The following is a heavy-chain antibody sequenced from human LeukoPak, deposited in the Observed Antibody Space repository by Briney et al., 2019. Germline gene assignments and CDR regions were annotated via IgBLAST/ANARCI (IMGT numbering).Heavy chain of an antibody. CDR2: ISGSGSTI. CDR3: ARQSYSGSIYFDY. V-gene: IGHV3-48*03. J-gene: IGHJ4*02. CDR1: GFTFSSYE. Sequence: GGSPRLSCAASGFTFSSYEMNWVRQAPGKGLEWVSYISGSGSTIYYADSVKGRFTISRDNAKNSLYLQMNSLRAEDTAVYYCARQSYSGSIYFDYWGQGTLVTVSS. D-gene: IGHD1-26*01.